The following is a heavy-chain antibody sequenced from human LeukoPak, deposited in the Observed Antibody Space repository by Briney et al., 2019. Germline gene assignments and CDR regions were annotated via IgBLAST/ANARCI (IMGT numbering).Heavy chain of an antibody. Sequence: PSQTLSLTCTVSGGSISSGSYYWSWIRQPAGKGLEWIGRICTSGSTNYNPSLKSRVTISVDTSKNQFSLKLSSVTAADTAVYYCARNSGSYAGIDYWGQGTLVTVSS. CDR3: ARNSGSYAGIDY. CDR2: ICTSGST. D-gene: IGHD1-26*01. J-gene: IGHJ4*02. V-gene: IGHV4-61*02. CDR1: GGSISSGSYY.